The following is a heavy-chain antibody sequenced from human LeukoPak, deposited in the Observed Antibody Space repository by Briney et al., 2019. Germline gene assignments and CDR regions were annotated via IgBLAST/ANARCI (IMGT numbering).Heavy chain of an antibody. Sequence: SETLSLTCAVSGDSISSGGYSWSRIRQPPGEGLEWIGYIYHSGSTYYNPSLKSRDTISVDRSKHQFSLKLSSVTAADTAVYYCARAGAYDSSGYYQYYFDYWGQGTLVTVSS. D-gene: IGHD3-22*01. CDR1: GDSISSGGYS. J-gene: IGHJ4*02. CDR2: IYHSGST. V-gene: IGHV4-30-2*01. CDR3: ARAGAYDSSGYYQYYFDY.